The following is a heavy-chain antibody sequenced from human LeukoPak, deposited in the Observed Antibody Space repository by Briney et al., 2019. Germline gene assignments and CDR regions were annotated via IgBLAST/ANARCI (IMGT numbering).Heavy chain of an antibody. CDR3: ARQDSSGYCDY. V-gene: IGHV4-39*01. D-gene: IGHD3-22*01. CDR1: GCTFSSSSFY. CDR2: SNYSGTT. J-gene: IGHJ4*02. Sequence: SGTLSLTCTVSGCTFSSSSFYWGWIPPPPGQGREWSGSSNYSGTTYYNPSLKSRVTISVDTSKNPFYLQLSSVTAADTAVYYCARQDSSGYCDYWGQGTLVTVSS.